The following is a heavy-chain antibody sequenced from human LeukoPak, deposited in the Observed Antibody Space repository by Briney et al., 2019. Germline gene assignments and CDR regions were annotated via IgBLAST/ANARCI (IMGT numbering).Heavy chain of an antibody. V-gene: IGHV3-30-3*01. CDR3: ARGGEALVYEYYFDY. Sequence: GGSLRLSCAASGFTFSSYAMHWVRQAPGKGLEWVAVISYDGSNKYYADSMKGRFTISRDNSKNTLYPQMNSLRAEDTAVYYCARGGEALVYEYYFDYWGQGTLVTVSS. J-gene: IGHJ4*02. D-gene: IGHD2/OR15-2a*01. CDR1: GFTFSSYA. CDR2: ISYDGSNK.